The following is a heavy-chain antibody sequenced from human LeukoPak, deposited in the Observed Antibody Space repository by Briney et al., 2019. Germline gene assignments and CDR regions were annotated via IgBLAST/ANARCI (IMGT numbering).Heavy chain of an antibody. CDR2: IYYSGST. CDR1: GGSISSGDYY. D-gene: IGHD3-10*01. CDR3: ARSGLWFGESDPNWFDP. J-gene: IGHJ5*02. V-gene: IGHV4-30-4*01. Sequence: SQTLSLTCTVSGGSISSGDYYWSWIRQPPGKGLEWIGYIYYSGSTYYNPSLKSRVTISVDTSKSQFSLKLSSVTAADTAVYYCARSGLWFGESDPNWFDPWGQGTLVTVSS.